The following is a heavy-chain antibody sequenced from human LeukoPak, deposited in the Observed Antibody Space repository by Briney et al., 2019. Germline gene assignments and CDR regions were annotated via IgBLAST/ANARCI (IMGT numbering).Heavy chain of an antibody. D-gene: IGHD3-10*01. CDR1: GFTFSSYW. Sequence: GGSLRLSCAASGFTFSSYWMHWVRQAPGKGLVWVSRINSDGSSTSYADSVNGRFTMSRDNAKNTLYLQMNSLRAEDTAVYYCASNPGNQWFGELEYYFDYWGQGTLVTVSS. CDR2: INSDGSST. CDR3: ASNPGNQWFGELEYYFDY. J-gene: IGHJ4*02. V-gene: IGHV3-74*01.